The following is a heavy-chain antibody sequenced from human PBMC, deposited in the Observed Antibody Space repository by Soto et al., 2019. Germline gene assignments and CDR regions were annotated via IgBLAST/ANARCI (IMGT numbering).Heavy chain of an antibody. V-gene: IGHV4-30-2*01. J-gene: IGHJ4*02. Sequence: SETLSLTCTVSGGSISSGGYSWSWIRQPPGKGLEWIGYIYHSGSTYYNPSLKSRVTISVDRSRNQFSPKLTSVTAADTAVYYCARAAYDSSGYYHFDYWGQGTLVTVSS. CDR3: ARAAYDSSGYYHFDY. D-gene: IGHD3-22*01. CDR2: IYHSGST. CDR1: GGSISSGGYS.